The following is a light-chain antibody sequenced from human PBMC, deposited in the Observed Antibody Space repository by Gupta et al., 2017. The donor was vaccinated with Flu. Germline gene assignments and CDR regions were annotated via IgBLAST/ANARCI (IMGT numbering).Light chain of an antibody. CDR2: EVS. J-gene: IGLJ1*01. V-gene: IGLV2-8*01. CDR3: CSYAGSNIRI. CDR1: SSDVGGYNY. Sequence: QSALTQPPSASGSPGQSVTISCTGTSSDVGGYNYVSWYQQHPGKAPKLLIYEVSKRPSGVPDRFSGSRSGNTASLTVSGLQAEDEADYYCCSYAGSNIRIFGSGTKVTVL.